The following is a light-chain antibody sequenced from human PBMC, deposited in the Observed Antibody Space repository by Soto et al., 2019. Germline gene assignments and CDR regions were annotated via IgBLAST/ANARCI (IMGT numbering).Light chain of an antibody. J-gene: IGKJ1*01. CDR2: AAS. Sequence: AIRMTQSPSSLSASTGDRATITCRASQGISSYLAWYQQKPGKAPKLLIYAASTLESGVPSRFSGSGSGTDFTLTISCLQSEDLAAYYCHQYYSYPRTFGQGTKVEIK. CDR1: QGISSY. V-gene: IGKV1-8*01. CDR3: HQYYSYPRT.